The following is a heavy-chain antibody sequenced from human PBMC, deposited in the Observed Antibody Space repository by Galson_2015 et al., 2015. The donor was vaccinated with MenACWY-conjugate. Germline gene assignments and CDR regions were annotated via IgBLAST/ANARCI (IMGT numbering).Heavy chain of an antibody. Sequence: SLRLSCAASGFTFSSYWMSWVRQAPGKGLEWVANIKQDGSEKYYVDSVKGRFTISRDNAKNSLYLQMNSLRAEDTAVYYCARDSGCSSTSCISYFDYWGQGTLVTVSS. CDR2: IKQDGSEK. CDR1: GFTFSSYW. CDR3: ARDSGCSSTSCISYFDY. V-gene: IGHV3-7*03. D-gene: IGHD2-2*01. J-gene: IGHJ4*02.